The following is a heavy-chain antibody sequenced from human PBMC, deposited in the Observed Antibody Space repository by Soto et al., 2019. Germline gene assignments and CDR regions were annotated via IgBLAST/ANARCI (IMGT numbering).Heavy chain of an antibody. J-gene: IGHJ6*02. V-gene: IGHV4-59*01. CDR1: GGSLSVYY. Sequence: SETLSLTCTISGGSLSVYYWSWIRQSPGKGLEWLAFIYNTGSAYYNPSLKSRVTISVDTSKNQFSLKLSSVTAADTAVYYCATHPWSCYFDDYYYYGMDVWGQGTTVTVSS. CDR2: IYNTGSA. CDR3: ATHPWSCYFDDYYYYGMDV. D-gene: IGHD3-3*01.